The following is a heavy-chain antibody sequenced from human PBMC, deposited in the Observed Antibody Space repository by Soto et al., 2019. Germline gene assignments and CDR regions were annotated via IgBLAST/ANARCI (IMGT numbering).Heavy chain of an antibody. CDR1: GFTVSSNY. CDR3: ARDSFYYGSGSPSRDAFDI. CDR2: MYPDGST. V-gene: IGHV3-66*01. J-gene: IGHJ3*02. Sequence: GGSLRLSCEGSGFTVSSNYMTWVRQAQGKGLEWVSAMYPDGSTFYARSVKGRFTISRDISKNTLYLQMTSLRAEDTAVYFCARDSFYYGSGSPSRDAFDIWGQGTMVTVSS. D-gene: IGHD3-10*01.